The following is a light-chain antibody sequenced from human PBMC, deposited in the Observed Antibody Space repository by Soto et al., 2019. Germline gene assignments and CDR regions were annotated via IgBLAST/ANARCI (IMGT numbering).Light chain of an antibody. J-gene: IGKJ2*01. Sequence: IHMTHSPSSLSASVLYRVTITFLASQDISTYFNWYQQKSGQAPKLLIYAASRLQNGVPSRFSGSGSGTDFTLTINSLHPEDFATYYCQQSYNYPSTFGQGTKVDIK. CDR3: QQSYNYPST. CDR1: QDISTY. V-gene: IGKV1-39*01. CDR2: AAS.